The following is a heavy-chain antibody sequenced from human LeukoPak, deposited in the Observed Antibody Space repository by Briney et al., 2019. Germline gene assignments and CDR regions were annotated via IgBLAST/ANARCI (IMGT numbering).Heavy chain of an antibody. Sequence: SETLSLTCTVSGGSISSYYWSWIRQPPGKGLEWIGYIYYSGSTNYNPSLKSRVTISVDTSKNQFSLKLSSVTAADTAVYYCARARDIVVVPAAIPDWYFDLWGRGTLVTVSS. CDR3: ARARDIVVVPAAIPDWYFDL. V-gene: IGHV4-59*08. D-gene: IGHD2-2*02. CDR2: IYYSGST. CDR1: GGSISSYY. J-gene: IGHJ2*01.